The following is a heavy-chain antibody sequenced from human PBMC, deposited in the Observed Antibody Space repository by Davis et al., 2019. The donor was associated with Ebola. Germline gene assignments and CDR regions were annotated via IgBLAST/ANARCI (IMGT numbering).Heavy chain of an antibody. CDR1: GFTVSSNY. V-gene: IGHV3-21*01. CDR2: ISSSSSYI. D-gene: IGHD1-26*01. J-gene: IGHJ4*02. CDR3: ARDRPLVGALDY. Sequence: GGSLRLSCAASGFTVSSNYMSWVRQAPGKGLEWVSSISSSSSYIYYADSVKGRFTISRDNAKNSLYLQMNSLRAEDTAVYYCARDRPLVGALDYWGQGTLVTVSS.